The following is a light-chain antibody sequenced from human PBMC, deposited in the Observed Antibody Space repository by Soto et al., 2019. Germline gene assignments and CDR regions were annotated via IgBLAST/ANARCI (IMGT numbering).Light chain of an antibody. Sequence: EIVMTQSPATLSVSPGERATLSCRASQSVSSNLAGYQQKPGQAPRLLIYGASTRDTGIPARFSGSGSGTEFTLTISSLQSEDFAVYYCQQYNNWPWTFGQGTKVEIK. J-gene: IGKJ1*01. V-gene: IGKV3-15*01. CDR2: GAS. CDR3: QQYNNWPWT. CDR1: QSVSSN.